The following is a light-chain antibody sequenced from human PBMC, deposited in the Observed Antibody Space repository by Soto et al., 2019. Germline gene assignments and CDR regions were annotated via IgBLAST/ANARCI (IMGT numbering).Light chain of an antibody. J-gene: IGLJ1*01. CDR1: TSDVGGYEY. CDR3: NSYAGGNTFV. V-gene: IGLV2-8*01. CDR2: EVN. Sequence: QSVLTQPPSASGSLGQSVTISCTGTTSDVGGYEYVSWYQQHPGKAPKVLLYEVNKRPSGVPDRFSGSKSGNMASLTVSGLQAEDEAAYYCNSYAGGNTFVFGSGTKVTV.